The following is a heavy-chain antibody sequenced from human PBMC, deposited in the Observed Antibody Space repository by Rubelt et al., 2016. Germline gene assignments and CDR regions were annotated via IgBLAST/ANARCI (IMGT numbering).Heavy chain of an antibody. V-gene: IGHV4-34*01. J-gene: IGHJ2*01. Sequence: NPSLKSRVTISVDTSKNQFSLKLSSVTAADTAVYYCARHPTKDYSNYRGNYWYFDLWGRGTLVTVSS. D-gene: IGHD4-11*01. CDR3: ARHPTKDYSNYRGNYWYFDL.